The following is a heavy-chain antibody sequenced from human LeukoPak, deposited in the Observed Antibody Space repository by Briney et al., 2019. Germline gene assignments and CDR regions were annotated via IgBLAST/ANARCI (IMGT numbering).Heavy chain of an antibody. CDR3: ATQLHYYDSSGYYNY. CDR2: INPSGGSP. D-gene: IGHD3-22*01. CDR1: GYTVTSYY. J-gene: IGHJ4*02. V-gene: IGHV1-46*01. Sequence: ASVNVSCKASGYTVTSYYMHWVRQAPGQGLEWMGIINPSGGSPTYAQKFQGRVTVTRDTSTGTVYMELSSLRSEDTAVYYCATQLHYYDSSGYYNYWGQGTLVTVSS.